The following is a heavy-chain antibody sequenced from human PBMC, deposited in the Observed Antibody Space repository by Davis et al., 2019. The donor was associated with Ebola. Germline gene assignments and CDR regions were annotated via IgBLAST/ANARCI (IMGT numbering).Heavy chain of an antibody. J-gene: IGHJ4*02. Sequence: GESLKISCAASGFTFSSYSMNWVRQAPGKGLEWVSYISDRGLTKYYSDSVKGRFTISRDNSKNTLYLQMDSLRVEDTAVYYCAKRHYGSGSYASIDYWGQGTLVTVSS. CDR1: GFTFSSYS. V-gene: IGHV3-48*01. D-gene: IGHD3-10*01. CDR3: AKRHYGSGSYASIDY. CDR2: ISDRGLTK.